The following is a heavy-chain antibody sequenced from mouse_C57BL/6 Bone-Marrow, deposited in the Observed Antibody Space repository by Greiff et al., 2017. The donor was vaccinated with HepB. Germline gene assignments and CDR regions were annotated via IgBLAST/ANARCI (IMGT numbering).Heavy chain of an antibody. V-gene: IGHV1-69*01. CDR2: IDPSDSYT. CDR3: ARFTFDY. Sequence: VQLQQPGAELVMPGASVKLSCKASGYTFTSYWMHWVKQRPGQGLEWIGGIDPSDSYTNYNQKFKGKSTLTVDKSSSTAYMQLSSLTSEDSAVYYCARFTFDYWGQGTTLTVSS. J-gene: IGHJ2*01. CDR1: GYTFTSYW.